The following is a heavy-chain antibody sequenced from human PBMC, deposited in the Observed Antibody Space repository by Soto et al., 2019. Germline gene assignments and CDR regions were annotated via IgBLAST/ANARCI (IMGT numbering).Heavy chain of an antibody. D-gene: IGHD2-21*02. CDR3: ARDMAGCSSSDCYFSGWFDP. CDR2: IYQSGST. Sequence: QLQLRESGSGLVKPSQTLSLTCTVSGAPITSGAYSWSWIRQPPGKGLEWIGFIYQSGSTHYNPSLKSRVTIPVDRSKNHFSLQLTTLTAADTAVYYCARDMAGCSSSDCYFSGWFDPWGPGTLVTVSS. V-gene: IGHV4-30-2*01. CDR1: GAPITSGAYS. J-gene: IGHJ5*02.